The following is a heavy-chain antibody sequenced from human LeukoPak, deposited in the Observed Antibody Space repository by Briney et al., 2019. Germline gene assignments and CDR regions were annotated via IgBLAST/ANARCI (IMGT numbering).Heavy chain of an antibody. Sequence: GGSLRLSCAASGFTFNTYWMSWVRQAPGKGLEWVANIKQDGSEKYYVDSVKGRFTISRDNAKNSLYLQMNSLRAEDTAVYYCARVEWNYRFDAFDIWGQGTMVTVSS. CDR1: GFTFNTYW. CDR2: IKQDGSEK. V-gene: IGHV3-7*01. D-gene: IGHD1-7*01. CDR3: ARVEWNYRFDAFDI. J-gene: IGHJ3*02.